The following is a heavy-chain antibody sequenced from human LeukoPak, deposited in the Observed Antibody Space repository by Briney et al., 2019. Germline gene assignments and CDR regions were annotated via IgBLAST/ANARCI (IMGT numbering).Heavy chain of an antibody. V-gene: IGHV3-49*03. CDR3: SRDSGWLSVY. CDR2: ISGGTT. Sequence: GGSLRLSCTASGFTFGDYLMSWFRQAPGKGLEWIGFISGGTTEYAASVKGRFTISRDDSTSIAYLQMNSLTTEDTAVYYCSRDSGWLSVYWGQGTLVTVSS. D-gene: IGHD6-19*01. CDR1: GFTFGDYL. J-gene: IGHJ4*02.